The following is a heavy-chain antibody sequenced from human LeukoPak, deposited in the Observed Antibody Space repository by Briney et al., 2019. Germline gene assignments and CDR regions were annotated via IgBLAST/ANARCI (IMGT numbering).Heavy chain of an antibody. V-gene: IGHV1-46*01. Sequence: ASVKVSCKASGYSFINYGVSWVRQAPRQGLEWMGIINPSDGTTNYAQNFQGRVTMTRDTSTSTIFMELYSLRSEDTAVYYCARGLPTYYDFWSGYPPGLWGRGTLVTVSP. J-gene: IGHJ2*01. D-gene: IGHD3-3*01. CDR1: GYSFINYG. CDR2: INPSDGTT. CDR3: ARGLPTYYDFWSGYPPGL.